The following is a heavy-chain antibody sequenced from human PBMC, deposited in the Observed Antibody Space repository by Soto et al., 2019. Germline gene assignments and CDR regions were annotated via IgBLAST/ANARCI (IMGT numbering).Heavy chain of an antibody. J-gene: IGHJ3*02. D-gene: IGHD2-15*01. CDR3: ARVGRYCSGGSCYFDAFDI. Sequence: GGSLRLSCAVSGFTFNTYDMSWVREAPGKGLEWVSGISSSGGSTYYPDSVKGRFTISRDDSKNTLYLQMNSLRAEDTAVYYCARVGRYCSGGSCYFDAFDIWGQGTMVTVSS. V-gene: IGHV3-23*01. CDR1: GFTFNTYD. CDR2: ISSSGGST.